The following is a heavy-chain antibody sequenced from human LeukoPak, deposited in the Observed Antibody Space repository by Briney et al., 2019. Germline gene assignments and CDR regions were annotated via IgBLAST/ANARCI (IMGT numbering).Heavy chain of an antibody. D-gene: IGHD1-26*01. J-gene: IGHJ4*02. V-gene: IGHV4-39*01. CDR1: GASLSTSPYY. CDR3: AKSGGYGLIDK. CDR2: IYYTGST. Sequence: PSETLSFTCSVSGASLSTSPYYWGWIRQPPGKGRKGIGNIYYTGSTYYNVSLNGRVTISIDTSKNLFSLRLNSMTAAETAVYYCAKSGGYGLIDKWGQGTLVTVSS.